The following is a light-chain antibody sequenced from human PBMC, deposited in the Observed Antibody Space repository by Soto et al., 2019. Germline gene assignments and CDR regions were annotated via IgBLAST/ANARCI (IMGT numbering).Light chain of an antibody. CDR2: DAT. CDR3: QQYIKWPIT. Sequence: EIVWTQSPATLSLSPGERATLSCRASQSVSNSLAWYQQKPGQAPRLLIYDATNRATGIPARFSGRGSGTDFTLTISSLEPEDSAVYYCQQYIKWPITFGQGTRLEIK. J-gene: IGKJ5*01. CDR1: QSVSNS. V-gene: IGKV3-11*01.